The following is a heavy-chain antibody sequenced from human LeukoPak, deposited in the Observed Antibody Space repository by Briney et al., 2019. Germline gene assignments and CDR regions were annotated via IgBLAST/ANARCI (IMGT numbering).Heavy chain of an antibody. CDR1: GGSFSGYY. J-gene: IGHJ4*02. Sequence: SETLSLTCAVYGGSFSGYYWSWIRQPPGKGLEWIGEINHSGSTNYNPSLKSRVTISVDTSKNQFSLKLSSVTAADTAAYYCARGPSDLDYWGQGTLVTVSS. CDR2: INHSGST. CDR3: ARGPSDLDY. V-gene: IGHV4-34*01.